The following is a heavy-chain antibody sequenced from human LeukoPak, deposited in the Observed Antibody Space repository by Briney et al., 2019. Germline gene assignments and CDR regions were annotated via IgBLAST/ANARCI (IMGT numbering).Heavy chain of an antibody. CDR1: GGSISSGGYY. CDR2: IYTSGST. D-gene: IGHD2-2*01. CDR3: ARDHVWSSASYFDY. V-gene: IGHV4-61*02. Sequence: SETLSLTCAVSGGSISSGGYYWSWIRQPAGKGLEWIGRIYTSGSTNYNPSLKSRVTISVDTSKNQFSLKFSSVTAADTAAYYCARDHVWSSASYFDYWGQGILVSVSS. J-gene: IGHJ4*02.